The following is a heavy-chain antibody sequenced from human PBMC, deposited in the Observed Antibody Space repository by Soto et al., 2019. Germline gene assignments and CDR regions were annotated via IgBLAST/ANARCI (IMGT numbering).Heavy chain of an antibody. J-gene: IGHJ4*02. Sequence: SETLSLTCTVSGGSITTGGCYWSGIRQHPGKGLEWIGNIYHSGNTYYNPSLKSRLTIFVDTSKNHFSLMVDSVTAADTAVYYCARARFQVLYGKPYFDSWGQGTLVTVSS. CDR3: ARARFQVLYGKPYFDS. D-gene: IGHD2-2*02. CDR1: GGSITTGGCY. V-gene: IGHV4-31*03. CDR2: IYHSGNT.